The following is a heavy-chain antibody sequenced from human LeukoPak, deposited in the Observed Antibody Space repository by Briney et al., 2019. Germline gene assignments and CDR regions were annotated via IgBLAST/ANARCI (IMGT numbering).Heavy chain of an antibody. CDR1: GFAFSRYW. CDR3: ARAPSEVGGYYPEYFRH. Sequence: GGSLRLSCEASGFAFSRYWMHWVRQAPGKGLVWVSRIKSDGKTNYADSVKGRFTISRDNAKNTVSLQMDSLRAEDTGVYYCARAPSEVGGYYPEYFRHWGQGTLVTVSS. V-gene: IGHV3-74*01. J-gene: IGHJ1*01. CDR2: IKSDGKT. D-gene: IGHD3-22*01.